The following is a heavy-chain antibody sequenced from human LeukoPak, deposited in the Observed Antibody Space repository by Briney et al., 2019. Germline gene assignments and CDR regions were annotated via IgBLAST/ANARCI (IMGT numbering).Heavy chain of an antibody. V-gene: IGHV3-30-3*01. CDR2: ISYDGSNK. Sequence: GRSLRLSCAASGFTFSSYAMHWVRQAPGKGLEWVAVISYDGSNKYHADSVKGRFTISRDNSKNTLYLQMNSLRAEDTAVYYCARDRRGSYDYWGQGALVTVSS. CDR3: ARDRRGSYDY. CDR1: GFTFSSYA. D-gene: IGHD1-26*01. J-gene: IGHJ4*02.